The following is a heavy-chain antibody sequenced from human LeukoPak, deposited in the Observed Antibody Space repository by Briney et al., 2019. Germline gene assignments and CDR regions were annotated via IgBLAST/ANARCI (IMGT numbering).Heavy chain of an antibody. V-gene: IGHV1-2*02. CDR3: ARVGDSLLRGYNWFDP. D-gene: IGHD3-16*01. J-gene: IGHJ5*02. CDR2: INPNSGGT. Sequence: GASVKVSCKASGYTFTGYYMHWVRQAPGQGLEWMGWINPNSGGTNYAQKFQGRVTMTRDTSISTAYMELSRLRSDDTAVYYCARVGDSLLRGYNWFDPWGQGTLVTVSS. CDR1: GYTFTGYY.